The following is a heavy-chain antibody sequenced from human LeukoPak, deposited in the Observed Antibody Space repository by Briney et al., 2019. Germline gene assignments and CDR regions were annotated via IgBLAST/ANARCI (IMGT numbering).Heavy chain of an antibody. J-gene: IGHJ3*02. CDR1: GYTLTELS. CDR3: ATGYQLRDAFDI. D-gene: IGHD2-2*01. CDR2: FDPEDGET. V-gene: IGHV1-24*01. Sequence: ASVKVSCKVSGYTLTELSMHWVRQAPGKGLEGMGGFDPEDGETIYAQKFQGRVTMTEDTSTDTAYMELSSLRSEDTAVYYCATGYQLRDAFDIWGQGTMVTVSS.